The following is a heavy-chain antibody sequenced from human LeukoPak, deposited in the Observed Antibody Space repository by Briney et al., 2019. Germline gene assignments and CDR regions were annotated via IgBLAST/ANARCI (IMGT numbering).Heavy chain of an antibody. CDR2: ISDSGGGT. J-gene: IGHJ4*02. CDR3: AKLPGRAADY. V-gene: IGHV3-23*01. CDR1: GFTFSSYV. Sequence: PGGSLRLSCAASGFTFSSYVMNWVRQAPGKGLEWVSGISDSGGGTYYADSVKGRFTISRDNSKNTLYPQMNSLRAEDTAVYYCAKLPGRAADYWGQGTLVTVSS.